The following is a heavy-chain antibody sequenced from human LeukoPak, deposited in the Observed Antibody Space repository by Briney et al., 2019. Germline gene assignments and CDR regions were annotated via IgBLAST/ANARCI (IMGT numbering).Heavy chain of an antibody. CDR1: GGSISSSSYY. CDR3: ARAPPVYYYDSSGYHNFDY. CDR2: IYYSGST. Sequence: SETLSLTCTVSGGSISSSSYYWGWIRQPPGKGLEWIGSIYYSGSTYYNPSLKSRVTISVDTSKNQFSLKLSSVTAADTAVYYCARAPPVYYYDSSGYHNFDYWGQGTLVTVSS. J-gene: IGHJ4*02. V-gene: IGHV4-39*07. D-gene: IGHD3-22*01.